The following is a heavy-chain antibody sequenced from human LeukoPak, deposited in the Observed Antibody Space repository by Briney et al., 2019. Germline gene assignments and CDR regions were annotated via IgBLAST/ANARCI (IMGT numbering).Heavy chain of an antibody. CDR3: ARAGYSSSWHITNYYYMDV. J-gene: IGHJ6*03. Sequence: ASVKVSCKASGGAFSNYATSWVRQAPGQGLEWLGGIIPIFGTANYAQKFQGRVTITADKSTSTAYMELSSLRSEDTAVYYCARAGYSSSWHITNYYYMDVWGKGTTVTVSS. V-gene: IGHV1-69*06. CDR2: IIPIFGTA. CDR1: GGAFSNYA. D-gene: IGHD6-13*01.